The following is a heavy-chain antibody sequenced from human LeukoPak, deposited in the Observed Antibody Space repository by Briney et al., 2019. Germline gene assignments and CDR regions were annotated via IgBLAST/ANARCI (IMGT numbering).Heavy chain of an antibody. D-gene: IGHD2-15*01. CDR2: IWYDGSNK. J-gene: IGHJ4*02. CDR1: GFTFSSYG. V-gene: IGHV3-33*06. Sequence: PGGSLRLSWAASGFTFSSYGMHWVRQAPGKGLEWVAVIWYDGSNKYYADSVKGRFTISRDNSKNTLYLQMNSLRAADTAVYYCAKPNTGYCSGGSCKRAYYFDYWGQGTLVTVSS. CDR3: AKPNTGYCSGGSCKRAYYFDY.